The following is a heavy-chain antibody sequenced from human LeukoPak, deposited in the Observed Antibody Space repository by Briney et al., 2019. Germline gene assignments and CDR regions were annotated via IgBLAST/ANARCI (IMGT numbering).Heavy chain of an antibody. D-gene: IGHD4-17*01. Sequence: GGSLRLSCAASAFRFSSFAMTWVRQAPGKGLEWVSGIHGNGETTYYADSVKGRFTISRDNSRELLYLQMSSLRVEDTAVYYCAKDPNGDYVGAFDSWGQGTMVTVSS. CDR3: AKDPNGDYVGAFDS. CDR2: IHGNGETT. CDR1: AFRFSSFA. J-gene: IGHJ3*02. V-gene: IGHV3-23*01.